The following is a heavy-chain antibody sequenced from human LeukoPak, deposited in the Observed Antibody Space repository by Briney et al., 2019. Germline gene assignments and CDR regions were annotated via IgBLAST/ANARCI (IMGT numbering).Heavy chain of an antibody. CDR3: ARLTRGGLVVTPLYNWIDL. J-gene: IGHJ5*02. D-gene: IGHD2-21*02. V-gene: IGHV4-39*01. CDR1: GGSISTSSYY. Sequence: SETLSLTCSVSGGSISTSSYYWGWARQPPGKALEWIGTIYYSGSTYYSPSLKSRVTMSVDTSKNQFSLKLIFVTAADTALYYCARLTRGGLVVTPLYNWIDLWGQGTLVTVSS. CDR2: IYYSGST.